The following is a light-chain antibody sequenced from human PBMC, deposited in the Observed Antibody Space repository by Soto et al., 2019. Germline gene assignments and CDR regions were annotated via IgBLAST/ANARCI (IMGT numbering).Light chain of an antibody. CDR2: DVS. Sequence: DIQMTQSHSTLSASVGDRVTITCRASQSIGDSLAWYQQKPGKAPYLLISDVSSLERGVPSRFSGSGSGTKFTLTISSLQPDDFATFYCQQYNGYYRTFGQGTKVDIK. CDR3: QQYNGYYRT. J-gene: IGKJ1*01. CDR1: QSIGDS. V-gene: IGKV1-5*01.